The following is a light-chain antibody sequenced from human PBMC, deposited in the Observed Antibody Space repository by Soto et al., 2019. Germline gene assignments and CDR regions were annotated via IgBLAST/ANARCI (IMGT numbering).Light chain of an antibody. CDR2: GAS. CDR1: QSVSSN. CDR3: QQYNNGPPYT. V-gene: IGKV3-15*01. Sequence: EIVMTQSPATLSVSPGERATLSCRASQSVSSNLAWYQQKPGQAPRLLIYGASTRATGIPARFSGSGSGTEFTLNISSLQSEDFAVYYCQQYNNGPPYTFGQGTKLEIK. J-gene: IGKJ2*01.